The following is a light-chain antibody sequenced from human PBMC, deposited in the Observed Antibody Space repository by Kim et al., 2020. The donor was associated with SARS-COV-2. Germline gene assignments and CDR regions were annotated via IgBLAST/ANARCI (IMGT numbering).Light chain of an antibody. CDR1: SLKTSY. Sequence: SSELTQDPAVSVALGQTVKITCQGDSLKTSYATWYQQKPGQAPVLVLYGKDNRPSGIPDRFSGSSSSNTGSLTITGAQAEDGADDYCCFRYTSNSHVVFG. CDR3: CFRYTSNSHVV. CDR2: GKD. V-gene: IGLV3-19*01. J-gene: IGLJ2*01.